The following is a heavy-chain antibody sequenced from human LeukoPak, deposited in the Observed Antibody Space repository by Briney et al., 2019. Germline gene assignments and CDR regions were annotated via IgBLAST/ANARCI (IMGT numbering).Heavy chain of an antibody. J-gene: IGHJ4*02. D-gene: IGHD3-22*01. CDR3: ARDYYDSSGYYYFDY. CDR2: INPTTGST. CDR1: GYTFTNFY. V-gene: IGHV1-46*01. Sequence: ASVKVSCKASGYTFTNFYLHWVRQAPGQGLEWMGIINPTTGSTTYAQKLQGRVTMTRDMSTSTVYMELSSLRSEDTAVYYCARDYYDSSGYYYFDYWGQGTLVTVSS.